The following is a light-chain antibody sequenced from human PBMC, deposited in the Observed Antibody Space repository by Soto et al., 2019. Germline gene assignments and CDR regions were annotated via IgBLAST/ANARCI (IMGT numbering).Light chain of an antibody. CDR1: SSNVGSYNL. CDR3: SSYAGAVV. CDR2: EGS. Sequence: QSALTQPASVSGSPGQSITISCTRISSNVGSYNLVSWYQHPPGKAPKLIIYEGSERPSGVSNRFSGAQSGHTASLTISGLKAEDEADYYCSSYAGAVVFGGGTKLTVL. J-gene: IGLJ2*01. V-gene: IGLV2-23*01.